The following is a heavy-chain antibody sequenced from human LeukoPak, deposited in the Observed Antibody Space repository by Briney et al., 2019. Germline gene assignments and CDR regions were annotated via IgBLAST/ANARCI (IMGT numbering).Heavy chain of an antibody. CDR1: GYTFTSYY. J-gene: IGHJ5*02. Sequence: GASVKVSCKASGYTFTSYYMHWVRQAPGQGLEWMGIINSSGGSTSYAQKFQGRVTMTRDMSTSTVYMELSSLRSEDTAVYYCARSAMVYAITKGYNWFDPWGQGTLVTVSS. D-gene: IGHD2-8*01. CDR2: INSSGGST. V-gene: IGHV1-46*01. CDR3: ARSAMVYAITKGYNWFDP.